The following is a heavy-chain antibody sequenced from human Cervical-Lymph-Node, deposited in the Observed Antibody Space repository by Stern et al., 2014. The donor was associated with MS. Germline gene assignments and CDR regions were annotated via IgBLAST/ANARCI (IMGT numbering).Heavy chain of an antibody. CDR3: ARGGRGVGLEY. D-gene: IGHD3-10*01. CDR2: VSYDGTER. V-gene: IGHV3-30-3*01. CDR1: GFTFSTYA. J-gene: IGHJ4*02. Sequence: QVQLVQSGGGVVQPGRSLSLSCVASGFTFSTYAMPWVRQAPGKGLEWVAFVSYDGTERNSTDSVKARFTISRDNSKNTLYLHMNSLRDEDTAVYFCARGGRGVGLEYWGQGALVTVSS.